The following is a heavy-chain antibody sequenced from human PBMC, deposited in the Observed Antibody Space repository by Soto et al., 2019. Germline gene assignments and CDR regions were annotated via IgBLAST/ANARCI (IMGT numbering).Heavy chain of an antibody. CDR2: IFYSGST. J-gene: IGHJ4*02. D-gene: IGHD7-27*01. CDR1: GGSISNPIYY. CDR3: ARDYWGSLDY. V-gene: IGHV4-39*07. Sequence: PSETLSLTCTVSGGSISNPIYYWAWIRQPPGKGLEWIGSIFYSGSTYYNPSLKSRVTMSVDTSQNQFSLRLSSVTAADTALYYCARDYWGSLDYWGQGTLVTVSS.